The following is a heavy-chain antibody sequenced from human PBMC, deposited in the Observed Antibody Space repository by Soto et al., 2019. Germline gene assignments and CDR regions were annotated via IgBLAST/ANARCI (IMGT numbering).Heavy chain of an antibody. V-gene: IGHV1-46*03. CDR1: GYTFTSYY. CDR2: INPSGGST. Sequence: QVQLVQSGAEVKKPGASVKVSCKASGYTFTSYYMHWVRRAPGQGLEWMGIINPSGGSTSYAQKFQGSVTMTRDTSTSTVYMELSSLRSEDTAVYYCARGTGSPTFDYWGQGTLVTVSS. CDR3: ARGTGSPTFDY. J-gene: IGHJ4*02. D-gene: IGHD2-8*02.